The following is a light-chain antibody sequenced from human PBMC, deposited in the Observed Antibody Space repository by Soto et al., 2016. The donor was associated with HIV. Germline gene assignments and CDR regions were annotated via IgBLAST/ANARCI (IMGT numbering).Light chain of an antibody. CDR1: NIGTKS. Sequence: SYELTQPPSVSVAPGKTARITCGGNNIGTKSVHWYQQKSGQAPVLVVYDDRDRPSGIPERFSGSNSGNTATLIISRVEAGDEADYFCQVWDNNDHYVFGPGTKVSVL. V-gene: IGLV3-21*03. CDR3: QVWDNNDHYV. CDR2: DDR. J-gene: IGLJ1*01.